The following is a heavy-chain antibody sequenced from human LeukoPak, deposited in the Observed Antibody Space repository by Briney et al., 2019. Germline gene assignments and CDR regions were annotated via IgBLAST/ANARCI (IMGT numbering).Heavy chain of an antibody. Sequence: GASVTVSFKSSVYTFTIYGISWVGQARGQGGEWMGWISAYNGNTNYAPKLQGRVTMTTATSTTTAYMELRSLRSDDTAVYYCARDPLVLGGKNWFDPWGQGTLVTVSS. D-gene: IGHD6-6*01. V-gene: IGHV1-18*01. CDR1: VYTFTIYG. CDR3: ARDPLVLGGKNWFDP. J-gene: IGHJ5*02. CDR2: ISAYNGNT.